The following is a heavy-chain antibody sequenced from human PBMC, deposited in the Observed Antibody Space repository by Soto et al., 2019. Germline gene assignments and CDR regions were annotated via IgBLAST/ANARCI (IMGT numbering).Heavy chain of an antibody. J-gene: IGHJ6*02. Sequence: GASVKVSCKASGFTDYYVHWVRQAPGQGLEWMGWINPNTGGTNYAQKFQGWVTMTRDKSIRTAYMELSRLRSDDTAVYYCARGYYGRGSYYNSPPYYGMDVWGQGTRVTVSS. V-gene: IGHV1-2*04. CDR3: ARGYYGRGSYYNSPPYYGMDV. CDR1: GFTDYY. CDR2: INPNTGGT. D-gene: IGHD3-10*01.